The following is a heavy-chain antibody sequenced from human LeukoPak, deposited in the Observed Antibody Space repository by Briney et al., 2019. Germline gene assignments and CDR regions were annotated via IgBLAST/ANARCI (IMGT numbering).Heavy chain of an antibody. V-gene: IGHV3-21*01. CDR2: ISSSSSSYI. CDR3: ARGTGTTSYFDY. CDR1: GFTFSSYS. D-gene: IGHD1-1*01. Sequence: PGGSLRLSCAASGFTFSSYSMNWVRQAPGKGLEWVSSISSSSSSYIYYADSVKGRFTISRDNAKNSLYLQMNSLRAEDTAVYYCARGTGTTSYFDYWGQGTLVTVSS. J-gene: IGHJ4*02.